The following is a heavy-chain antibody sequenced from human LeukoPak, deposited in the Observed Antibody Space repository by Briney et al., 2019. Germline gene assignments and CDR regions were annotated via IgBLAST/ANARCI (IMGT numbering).Heavy chain of an antibody. V-gene: IGHV4-4*02. CDR1: GDSMTSSYW. D-gene: IGHD6-13*01. Sequence: SETLSLTCDVSGDSMTSSYWWSWVRQPPGKGQEWIGDIYHSGRTNYNPSLKSRVTISLDKSKDQLSLNLTSVTAADTAVYYCARVTVAAGTRQFDYWGRGTLVTVSS. CDR2: IYHSGRT. CDR3: ARVTVAAGTRQFDY. J-gene: IGHJ4*02.